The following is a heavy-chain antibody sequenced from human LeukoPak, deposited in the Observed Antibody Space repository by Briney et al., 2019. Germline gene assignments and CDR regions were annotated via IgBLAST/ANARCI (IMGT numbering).Heavy chain of an antibody. V-gene: IGHV3-48*01. J-gene: IGHJ4*02. CDR3: ARDPNPGATTYFDY. D-gene: IGHD1-26*01. CDR2: ISSSSSTI. Sequence: TGGSLRLSCAASGFTFSSYSMNWVRQAPGKGLEWVSYISSSSSTIYYADSVKGRFTISRDNAKNSLYLQMNSLRAEDTAVYHCARDPNPGATTYFDYWGQGTLVTVSS. CDR1: GFTFSSYS.